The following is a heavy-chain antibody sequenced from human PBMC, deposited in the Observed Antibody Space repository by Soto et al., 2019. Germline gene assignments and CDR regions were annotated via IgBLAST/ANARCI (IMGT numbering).Heavy chain of an antibody. CDR3: TTDSSGQYYFDY. Sequence: PGGSLRLSCAASGFTFSNAWMSWVRQAPGKGLEWVGRIKSKTDGGTTDYAAPVKGRFTISRDDSKNTLYLQMNSLKTEDTAVYYCTTDSSGQYYFDYWGQGTLVTVSS. D-gene: IGHD3-22*01. CDR2: IKSKTDGGTT. J-gene: IGHJ4*02. V-gene: IGHV3-15*01. CDR1: GFTFSNAW.